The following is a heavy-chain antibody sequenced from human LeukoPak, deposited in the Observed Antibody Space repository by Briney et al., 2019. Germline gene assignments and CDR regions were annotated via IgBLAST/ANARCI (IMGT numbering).Heavy chain of an antibody. V-gene: IGHV4-61*08. CDR2: IYYSGST. D-gene: IGHD3-16*01. Sequence: SETLSLTCTVSGGSISSGGYYWSWIRQPPGKGLEWIGYIYYSGSTNYNPSLKSRVTISVDTSKNQFSLKLSSVTAADTAVYYCARGAGGSLFDYWGQGTLVTVSS. CDR3: ARGAGGSLFDY. J-gene: IGHJ4*02. CDR1: GGSISSGGYY.